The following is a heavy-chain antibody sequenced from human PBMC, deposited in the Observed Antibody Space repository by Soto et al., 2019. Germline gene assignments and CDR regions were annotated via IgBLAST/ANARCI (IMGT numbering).Heavy chain of an antibody. CDR1: GFTFSSYN. V-gene: IGHV3-21*01. CDR2: ISSSSSYI. J-gene: IGHJ4*02. Sequence: EVQLVESGGGLVKPGGSLRLSCAASGFTFSSYNMNWVRQAPGKGLEWVSSISSSSSYIYYADSVKGRFTISRDNAKNSLYLQMNILRAEDTAVYYCARDQPGYSYGYGLGYWGQGTLVTVSS. D-gene: IGHD5-18*01. CDR3: ARDQPGYSYGYGLGY.